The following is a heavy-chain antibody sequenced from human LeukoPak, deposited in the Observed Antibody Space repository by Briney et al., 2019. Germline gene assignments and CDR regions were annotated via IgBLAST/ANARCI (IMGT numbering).Heavy chain of an antibody. D-gene: IGHD3-10*01. CDR1: GGTFSSYA. CDR2: IIPIFGTA. Sequence: ASVKVSCKASGGTFSSYAISWVRQAPGQGLEWMGGIIPIFGTANYAQKFQGRVTITADESTSTAYMELSSLRSEDTAVYYCARALPYYYGSGSIYYYYMDVWGKGTTVTISS. J-gene: IGHJ6*03. V-gene: IGHV1-69*13. CDR3: ARALPYYYGSGSIYYYYMDV.